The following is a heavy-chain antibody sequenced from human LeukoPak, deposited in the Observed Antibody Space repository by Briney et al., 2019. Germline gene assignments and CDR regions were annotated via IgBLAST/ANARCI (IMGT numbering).Heavy chain of an antibody. J-gene: IGHJ3*01. D-gene: IGHD5-24*01. Sequence: GGSLRLSCAASGFTFDDYTMHWVRQVPGKGLEWVSLIGWDGSSTSYADSMKGRFTISRDNSKNTLYLQMNSLRADDTAVYYCAMKAVPQPRLHDAFDFWGQGTVVSVSS. CDR3: AMKAVPQPRLHDAFDF. CDR1: GFTFDDYT. CDR2: IGWDGSST. V-gene: IGHV3-43*01.